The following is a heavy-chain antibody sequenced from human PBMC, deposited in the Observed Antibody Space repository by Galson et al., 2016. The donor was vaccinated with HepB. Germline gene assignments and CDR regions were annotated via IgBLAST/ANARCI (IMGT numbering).Heavy chain of an antibody. CDR3: ARFCSTTSCYEAGYYPGMDV. CDR1: GGTFSSYT. D-gene: IGHD2-2*01. J-gene: IGHJ6*02. Sequence: SVKVSCKASGGTFSSYTISWVRQAPGQGLEWMGGIIPIFGTTNYAQKFQGRVTVTADESTSTAYMDLTSLTSEDTAVYYCARFCSTTSCYEAGYYPGMDVWGQGTTVTVSS. CDR2: IIPIFGTT. V-gene: IGHV1-69*13.